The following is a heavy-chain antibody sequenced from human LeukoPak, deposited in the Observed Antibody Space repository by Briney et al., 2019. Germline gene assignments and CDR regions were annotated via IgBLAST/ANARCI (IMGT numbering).Heavy chain of an antibody. CDR1: GFTFASYA. V-gene: IGHV3-23*01. CDR2: ISGSSDNT. D-gene: IGHD3-10*01. CDR3: ARGHYGLDV. Sequence: GGSLRLSCAASGFTFASYAMNWVRQAPGKGLEWVSAISGSSDNTYYAGSVKGRFTISRDNSKNTLYLQMNSLRAEDAAVYHCARGHYGLDVWGQGTTVTVSS. J-gene: IGHJ6*02.